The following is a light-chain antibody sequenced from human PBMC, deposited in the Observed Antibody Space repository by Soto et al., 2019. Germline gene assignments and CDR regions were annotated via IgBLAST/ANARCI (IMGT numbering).Light chain of an antibody. J-gene: IGKJ1*01. CDR3: LQDFQYPRT. CDR1: QNIRSR. V-gene: IGKV1-5*01. Sequence: DFQMTQSPSTLSASVGDRVTITCRASQNIRSRLAWFQQKPGKAPKLLIYDASSLESGVPSRFSGNFSATNFSLTIGSLQSEDFATYYCLQDFQYPRTFGQGTKVDI. CDR2: DAS.